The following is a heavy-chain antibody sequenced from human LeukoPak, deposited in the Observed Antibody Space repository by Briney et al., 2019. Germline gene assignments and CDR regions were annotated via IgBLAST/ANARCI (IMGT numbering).Heavy chain of an antibody. J-gene: IGHJ6*02. D-gene: IGHD5-12*01. CDR2: IVVGSGNT. V-gene: IGHV1-58*02. CDR1: GFTFTSSA. Sequence: SVKVSCKASGFTFTSSAMQWVRQARGQRLEWIGWIVVGSGNTNYAQKFQERVTITRDMSTSTAYMELSSLRSEDTAVYYCAASYYGGYGVHGMDVWGQGTTVTVSS. CDR3: AASYYGGYGVHGMDV.